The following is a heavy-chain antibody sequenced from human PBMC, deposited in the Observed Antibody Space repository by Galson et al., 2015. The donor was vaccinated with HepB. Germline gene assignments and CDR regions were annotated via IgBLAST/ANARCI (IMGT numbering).Heavy chain of an antibody. D-gene: IGHD2-2*01. V-gene: IGHV3-11*06. CDR2: ISSSSSYT. Sequence: SLRLSCAASGFTFSDYYMSWIRQAPGKGLEWVSYISSSSSYTNYADSVKGRFTISRDNAKNSLYLQMNSLRAEDTAVYYCARDWPRGRCSSTELDIWVQGTMVTVSS. CDR1: GFTFSDYY. J-gene: IGHJ3*02. CDR3: ARDWPRGRCSSTELDI.